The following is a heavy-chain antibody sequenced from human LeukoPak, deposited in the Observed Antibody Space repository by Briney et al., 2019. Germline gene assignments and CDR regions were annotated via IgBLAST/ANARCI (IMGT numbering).Heavy chain of an antibody. J-gene: IGHJ5*02. CDR2: INHSGST. Sequence: SETLSLTCAVYGGSFSGYYWSWIRQPPGKGLEWIGEINHSGSTNYNPSLKSRVTISVDTSKNQFPLKLSSVTAADTAVYYCARGVPDIVVVPAASFWFDPWGQGTLVTVSS. V-gene: IGHV4-34*01. CDR1: GGSFSGYY. D-gene: IGHD2-2*01. CDR3: ARGVPDIVVVPAASFWFDP.